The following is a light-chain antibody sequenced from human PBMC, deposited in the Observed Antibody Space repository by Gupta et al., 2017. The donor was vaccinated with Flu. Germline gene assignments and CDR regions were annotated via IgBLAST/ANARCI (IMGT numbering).Light chain of an antibody. CDR3: SLYTSSSTPRVV. Sequence: QSALTQPASVSGSPGQSITISCTGTSSDVGGYNYVSWYQQHPGKAPKLMIYEVSNRPSGVSNRFSGSKSGNTASLTISGLQAEDEADYYCSLYTSSSTPRVVFGGGTKLTVL. V-gene: IGLV2-14*01. J-gene: IGLJ2*01. CDR2: EVS. CDR1: SSDVGGYNY.